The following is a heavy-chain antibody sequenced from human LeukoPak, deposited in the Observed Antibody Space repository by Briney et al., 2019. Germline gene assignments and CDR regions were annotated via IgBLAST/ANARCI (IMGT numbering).Heavy chain of an antibody. V-gene: IGHV1-69*04. CDR3: ATDAPLYGGATPFDY. Sequence: SVKVSCKASGGTFSSYAISWVRQAPGQGLEWMGRVIPILGIANYAQKFQGRVTITADKSTSTAYMELSSLRSEDTAVYYCATDAPLYGGATPFDYWGQGPLVTVSS. D-gene: IGHD1-26*01. J-gene: IGHJ4*02. CDR2: VIPILGIA. CDR1: GGTFSSYA.